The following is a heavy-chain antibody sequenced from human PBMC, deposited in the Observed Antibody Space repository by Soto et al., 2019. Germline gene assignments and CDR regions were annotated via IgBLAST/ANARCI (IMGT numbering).Heavy chain of an antibody. CDR2: ISSSSSTI. J-gene: IGHJ6*02. V-gene: IGHV3-48*02. Sequence: GGSLRLSCAASGFTFSSYSMNWVRQAPGKGLEWVSYISSSSSTIYYADSVKGRFTISRDNAKNSLYRQMNSLRDEDTAVYYCAREGPAAAFNYYYGMDVWGQGTTVTVSS. CDR3: AREGPAAAFNYYYGMDV. CDR1: GFTFSSYS. D-gene: IGHD6-13*01.